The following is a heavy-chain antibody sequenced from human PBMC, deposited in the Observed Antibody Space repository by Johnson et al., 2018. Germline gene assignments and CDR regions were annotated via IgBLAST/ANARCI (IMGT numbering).Heavy chain of an antibody. CDR1: GFTLSSYW. V-gene: IGHV3-74*01. D-gene: IGHD6-19*01. CDR3: ARERHVPVAGAHNYPYMDV. J-gene: IGHJ6*03. Sequence: VQLQESGGGVVQPGGSLRLSCAASGFTLSSYWKHWVRQAPGQGLGWVDRINGAGRSTSYAGPVKGRFTVSRDNAKNTRYLQMNSLSGEDTAVYYCARERHVPVAGAHNYPYMDVCGKGTTVTVSS. CDR2: INGAGRST.